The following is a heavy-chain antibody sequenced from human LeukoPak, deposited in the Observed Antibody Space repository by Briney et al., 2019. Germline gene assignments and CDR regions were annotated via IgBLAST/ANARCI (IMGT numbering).Heavy chain of an antibody. CDR3: AREKPDMVTAGWSFNL. Sequence: PGGSLRLSCAASGFTFSTHDFHWVRQVTGRGLEWVSAIGAGHDTYYPVSVEGRFTISRQNARNSLYLQMNSLRADDTAVYYCAREKPDMVTAGWSFNLWGRGTLVTVSS. CDR2: IGAGHDT. V-gene: IGHV3-13*01. J-gene: IGHJ2*01. CDR1: GFTFSTHD. D-gene: IGHD2-21*02.